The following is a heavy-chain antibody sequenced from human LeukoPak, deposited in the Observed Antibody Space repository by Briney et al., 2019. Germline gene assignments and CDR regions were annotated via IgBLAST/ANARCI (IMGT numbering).Heavy chain of an antibody. CDR2: INPNSGGT. CDR1: GYTFNGYY. D-gene: IGHD5-24*01. CDR3: ARDPPVVEIATRISDY. J-gene: IGHJ4*02. Sequence: ASVKVSCKASGYTFNGYYMHWVRQAPGHGLEWMGRINPNSGGTDYAQKFQGRVTMTIDTSISTAYMELSSLRSDDTAVYYCARDPPVVEIATRISDYWGQGTLVTVSS. V-gene: IGHV1-2*02.